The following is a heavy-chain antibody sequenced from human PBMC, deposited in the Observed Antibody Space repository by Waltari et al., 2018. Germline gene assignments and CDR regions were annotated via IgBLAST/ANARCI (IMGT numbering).Heavy chain of an antibody. V-gene: IGHV1-69*04. Sequence: AEVKKPGSSVKVSCKASGGTFSSYAISWVRQAPGQGLEWMGRIIPILGIANYAQKFQGRVTITADESTSTAYMELISLRSEDTAVYYRARVLGYFDWTEPGGPAGNWFDPWCQGTLVTVSS. CDR1: GGTFSSYA. J-gene: IGHJ5*02. D-gene: IGHD3-9*01. CDR2: IIPILGIA. CDR3: ARVLGYFDWTEPGGPAGNWFDP.